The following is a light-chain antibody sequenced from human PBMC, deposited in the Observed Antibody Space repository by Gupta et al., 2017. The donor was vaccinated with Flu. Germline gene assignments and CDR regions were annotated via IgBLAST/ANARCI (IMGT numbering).Light chain of an antibody. CDR2: GNK. Sequence: QSVLTQPPSASGTPGQRVTISCFGSASNIGSNTVNWYQQFPGTAPRLLMYGNKHRPSGVPDRFSGSKSGTSASLAISGLQSEDEAEYYCAAWDDSLYGWVFGGGTKLTVL. V-gene: IGLV1-44*01. CDR3: AAWDDSLYGWV. J-gene: IGLJ3*02. CDR1: ASNIGSNT.